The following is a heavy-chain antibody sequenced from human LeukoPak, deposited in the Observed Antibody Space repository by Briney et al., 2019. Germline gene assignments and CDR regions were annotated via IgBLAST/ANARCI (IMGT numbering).Heavy chain of an antibody. V-gene: IGHV3-15*01. J-gene: IGHJ5*02. CDR1: GFTFSNAW. CDR3: TTDLWYDILTGLDRFDP. D-gene: IGHD3-9*01. CDR2: IKSKTDGGTT. Sequence: GGSLRLSCAASGFTFSNAWMSWVRQAPGKGLEWVGRIKSKTDGGTTDYAAPVKGRFTISRDDSKNTLYLQMNSLKTEDTAVYYCTTDLWYDILTGLDRFDPWGQGTLVTVSS.